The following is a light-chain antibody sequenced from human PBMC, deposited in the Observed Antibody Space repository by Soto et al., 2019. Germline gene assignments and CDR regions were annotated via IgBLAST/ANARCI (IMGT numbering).Light chain of an antibody. CDR2: AAS. Sequence: MLKQTPGTLSLSPGESATLSCRAIQTVTSNFLAWYQEKPGQAPRLLIYAASSRATGIPDRFSGSGSGTDFTLTISRLEPEDFAVYYCRQYGRSLGFAFGGGTKVDI. CDR3: RQYGRSLGFA. J-gene: IGKJ4*01. CDR1: QTVTSNF. V-gene: IGKV3-20*01.